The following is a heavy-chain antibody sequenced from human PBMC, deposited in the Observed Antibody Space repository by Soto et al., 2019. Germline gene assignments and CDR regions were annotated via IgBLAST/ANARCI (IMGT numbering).Heavy chain of an antibody. CDR1: GFTFSSYW. J-gene: IGHJ4*02. CDR3: ARGYYDSSGYYYFDY. V-gene: IGHV3-7*03. Sequence: PGGSLRLSXAASGFTFSSYWMSWVRQAPGKGLEWVANIKQDGSEKYYVDSVKGRFTISRDNAKNSLYLQMNSLRAEDTAVYYCARGYYDSSGYYYFDYWGQGTLVTVSS. D-gene: IGHD3-22*01. CDR2: IKQDGSEK.